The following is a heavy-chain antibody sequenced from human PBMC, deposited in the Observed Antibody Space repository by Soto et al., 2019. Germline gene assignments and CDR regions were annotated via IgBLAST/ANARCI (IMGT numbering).Heavy chain of an antibody. CDR2: IHYTGST. V-gene: IGHV4-61*03. J-gene: IGHJ6*02. Sequence: QVQLQESGPGLVKPSETLSLTCTVSGDSVTSGSIYWSWIRQPPGKGLEWIGYIHYTGSTNYNPSPKSRVAISVDTSKNHFSLTLSSVTAADTAVYYCARDRGNFGVVLADFYQYGMDVWGQGTAVTVSS. CDR1: GDSVTSGSIY. CDR3: ARDRGNFGVVLADFYQYGMDV. D-gene: IGHD3-3*01.